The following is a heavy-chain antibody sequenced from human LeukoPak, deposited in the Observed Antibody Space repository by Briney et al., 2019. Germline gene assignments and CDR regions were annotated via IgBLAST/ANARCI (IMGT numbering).Heavy chain of an antibody. D-gene: IGHD3-22*01. CDR3: ARGDDSGYYDYFDY. CDR2: IYTGGNT. Sequence: GGSLRLSCAASGFTVDSNYLSWVRQAPGKGLEWVSTIYTGGNTYYAASVKGRFTIPRDFSKNTVFLHMNSLRAEDTAMYYCARGDDSGYYDYFDYWGQGALVTVSS. CDR1: GFTVDSNY. J-gene: IGHJ4*02. V-gene: IGHV3-53*01.